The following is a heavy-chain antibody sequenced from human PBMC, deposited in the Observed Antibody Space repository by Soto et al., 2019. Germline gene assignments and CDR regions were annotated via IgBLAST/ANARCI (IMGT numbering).Heavy chain of an antibody. CDR2: IYTSGST. CDR3: ARASGYSYEIDY. Sequence: PSETLSLTCTVSGGSISSYYWSWIRQPAGKGLGWVGRIYTSGSTNYNPSLKSRVTMSVXXXXXXFXLXLXXXTATXTAVYYCARASGYSYEIDYWGQGTLVTVS. CDR1: GGSISSYY. J-gene: IGHJ4*02. V-gene: IGHV4-4*07. D-gene: IGHD5-18*01.